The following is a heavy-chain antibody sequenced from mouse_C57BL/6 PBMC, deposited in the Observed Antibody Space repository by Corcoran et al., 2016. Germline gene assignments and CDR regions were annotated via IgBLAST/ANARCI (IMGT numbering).Heavy chain of an antibody. V-gene: IGHV3-6*01. CDR2: ISYDGSN. J-gene: IGHJ2*01. CDR1: GYSITSGYY. CDR3: AREPAYYSNYVGFDY. D-gene: IGHD2-5*01. Sequence: DVQLQESGPGLVKPSQSLSLTCSVTGYSITSGYYWNWIRQFPGNKLEWMGYISYDGSNNYNPSLKNRISITRDTSKNQFFLKLNSVTTEDTATYYCAREPAYYSNYVGFDYWGQGTTLTVSS.